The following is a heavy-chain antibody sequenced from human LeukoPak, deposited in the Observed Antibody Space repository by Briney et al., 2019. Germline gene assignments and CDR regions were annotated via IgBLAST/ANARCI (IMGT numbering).Heavy chain of an antibody. CDR2: VSYDGSNK. CDR3: ARDWSLGYSIDY. CDR1: GFTFSSYA. D-gene: IGHD5-18*01. V-gene: IGHV3-30*04. Sequence: HSGGSLRLSCAASGFTFSSYAMDWVRQAPGKGLEWVAVVSYDGSNKFHADSVKGRFTISRDNSKNTLYLQMNSLRAEDTAVCYCARDWSLGYSIDYWGQGTLVTVSS. J-gene: IGHJ4*02.